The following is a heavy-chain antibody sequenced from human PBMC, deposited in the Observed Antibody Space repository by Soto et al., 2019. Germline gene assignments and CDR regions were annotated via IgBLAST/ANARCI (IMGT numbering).Heavy chain of an antibody. V-gene: IGHV4-59*01. D-gene: IGHD2-2*01. CDR3: ARVGYCSSTPSWPIGYFEY. Sequence: QVQLQESGPGLVKPSETLSLTCTVSGDSISSFYWTWIRQPPGKGLEWVGYIFSSGSTNYNPSLKSRVTMSVDTSENQFSLKPTSVTAADTAVYYCARVGYCSSTPSWPIGYFEYWGQGTLVTVSS. CDR2: IFSSGST. J-gene: IGHJ4*02. CDR1: GDSISSFY.